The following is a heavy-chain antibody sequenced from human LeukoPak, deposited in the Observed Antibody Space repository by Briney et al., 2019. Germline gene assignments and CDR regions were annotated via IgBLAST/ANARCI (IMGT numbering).Heavy chain of an antibody. CDR2: INHSGST. CDR1: GGSFSGYY. J-gene: IGHJ3*02. V-gene: IGHV4-34*01. CDR3: AREIRYFDWLFQRHDAFDI. D-gene: IGHD3-9*01. Sequence: TSETLSLICAVYGGSFSGYYWSWIRQPPGKGLKWIGEINHSGSTNYNPSLKSRVTISVDTSKNQFSLKLSSVTAADTAVYYCAREIRYFDWLFQRHDAFDIWGQGTMVTVSS.